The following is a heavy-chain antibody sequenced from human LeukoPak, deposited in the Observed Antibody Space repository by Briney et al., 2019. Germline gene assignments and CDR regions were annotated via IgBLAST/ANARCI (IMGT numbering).Heavy chain of an antibody. CDR1: GGSISSGGYY. J-gene: IGHJ5*02. CDR2: IYHSGST. CDR3: ARDSYYSNYEGHWFDP. Sequence: SETLSLTCTVSGGSISSGGYYWSWIRQPPGKGLEWIGYIYHSGSTYYNPSLKSRVTISVDRSKNQFSLKLSSVTAADTAVYYCARDSYYSNYEGHWFDPWGQGTLVTVSS. V-gene: IGHV4-30-2*01. D-gene: IGHD4-11*01.